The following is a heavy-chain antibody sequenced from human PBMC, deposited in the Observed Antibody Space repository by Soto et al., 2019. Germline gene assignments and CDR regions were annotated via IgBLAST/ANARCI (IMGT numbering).Heavy chain of an antibody. CDR3: ARGVTTATGPGWFDP. D-gene: IGHD5-18*01. CDR1: GGSISSGGYS. CDR2: IYHSGST. V-gene: IGHV4-30-2*01. J-gene: IGHJ5*02. Sequence: QLQLQESGSGLVKPSQTLSLTCAVSGGSISSGGYSWSWIRQPPGKGLEWIGYIYHSGSTYYNPSLKSRVTISVDRSKNQFSLKLSSVTAADTAVYYCARGVTTATGPGWFDPWGQGTLVTVSS.